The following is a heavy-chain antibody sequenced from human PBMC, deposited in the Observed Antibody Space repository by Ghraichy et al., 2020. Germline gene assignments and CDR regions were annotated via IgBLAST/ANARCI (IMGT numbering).Heavy chain of an antibody. V-gene: IGHV4-39*01. D-gene: IGHD6-19*01. CDR3: ARRGEIKVAGANWFDP. Sequence: SQTLSLTCTVSGDSIITDDFHWGWIRQPPGEGLEWIGTISYSGRTYYNPSLESRVTISVDTSKNQFSLKLSSVTAADTAIYYCARRGEIKVAGANWFDPWGQGALVTVSS. CDR1: GDSIITDDFH. J-gene: IGHJ5*02. CDR2: ISYSGRT.